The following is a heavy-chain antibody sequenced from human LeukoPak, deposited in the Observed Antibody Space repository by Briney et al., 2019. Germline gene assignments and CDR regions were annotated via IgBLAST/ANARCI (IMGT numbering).Heavy chain of an antibody. J-gene: IGHJ4*02. CDR2: MNPNSGNT. CDR3: ARGSLGSSWYILDY. D-gene: IGHD6-13*01. CDR1: GNTFTSYD. Sequence: GASVKVSCKASGNTFTSYDINWVRQATGQGLEWMGWMNPNSGNTGYAQKFQGRVTMTRNTSISTAYMELSSLRSEDTAVYYCARGSLGSSWYILDYWGQGTLVTVSS. V-gene: IGHV1-8*01.